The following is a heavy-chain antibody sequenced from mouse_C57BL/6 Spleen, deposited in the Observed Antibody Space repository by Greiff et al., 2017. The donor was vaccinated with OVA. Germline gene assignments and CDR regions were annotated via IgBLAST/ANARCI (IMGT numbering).Heavy chain of an antibody. CDR2: IDPSDSET. D-gene: IGHD2-5*01. V-gene: IGHV1-52*01. CDR3: ARGGYSNNWYFDV. Sequence: QVHVKQPGAELVRPGSSVKLSCKASGYTFTSYWMHWVKQRPIQGLEWIGNIDPSDSETHYNQKFKDKATLTVDKSSSTAYMQLSSLTSEDSAVYYCARGGYSNNWYFDVWGTGTTVTVSS. CDR1: GYTFTSYW. J-gene: IGHJ1*03.